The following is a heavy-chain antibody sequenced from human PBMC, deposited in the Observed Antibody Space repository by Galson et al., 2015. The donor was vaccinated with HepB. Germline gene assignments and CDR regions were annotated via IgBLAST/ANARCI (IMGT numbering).Heavy chain of an antibody. CDR1: GLTVSSSY. V-gene: IGHV3-66*01. Sequence: SLRLSCAASGLTVSSSYMSWVRQAPGKGLEWVSVIYSGGSTYYADSVKGRFTISRDNSMNTLYLQMNNLRAEDTAVYYCTRDRGDFWGQGTLVTVSS. J-gene: IGHJ4*02. CDR2: IYSGGST. CDR3: TRDRGDF.